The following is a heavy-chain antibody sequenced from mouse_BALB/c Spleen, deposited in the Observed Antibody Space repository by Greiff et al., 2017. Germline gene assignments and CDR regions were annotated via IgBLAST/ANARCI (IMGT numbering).Heavy chain of an antibody. Sequence: QVQLQQPGAELVKPGASVKMSCKASGYTFTSYNMHWVKQTPGQGLEWIGAIYPGNGDTSYNQKFKGKATLTADKSSSTAYMQLSSLTSEDSAVYYCATSSREAYAMDYWGQGTSVTVSS. CDR3: ATSSREAYAMDY. CDR2: IYPGNGDT. J-gene: IGHJ4*01. V-gene: IGHV1-12*01. CDR1: GYTFTSYN.